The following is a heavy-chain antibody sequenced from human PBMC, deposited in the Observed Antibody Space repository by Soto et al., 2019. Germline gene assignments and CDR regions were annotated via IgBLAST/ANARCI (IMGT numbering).Heavy chain of an antibody. CDR3: SSSGPVFAGGIYYYYGMDV. CDR2: IYYSGRT. Sequence: TSETLSLTCTVSGGSISSSYWSWIRQPPGRGLEWIGGIYYSGRTYYNPSHKSRVNISVDTSKNQFSLKLSSVTAADTAVYYFSSSGPVFAGGIYYYYGMDVWGQGTTVTVSS. D-gene: IGHD3-10*01. CDR1: GGSISSSY. J-gene: IGHJ6*02. V-gene: IGHV4-59*01.